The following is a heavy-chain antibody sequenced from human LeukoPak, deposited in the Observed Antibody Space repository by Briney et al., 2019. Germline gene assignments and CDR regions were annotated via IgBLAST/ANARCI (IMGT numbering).Heavy chain of an antibody. CDR2: IYASGKT. Sequence: PSETLSLTCTVSGDSISRGRYSWGWVRQPAGKELEWIGRIYASGKTDYNPYTPSLKSRVAMSLDTSKNQVSLYLTSVTAADTAMYFCARSFSEKFYFESWGQGTLVTVSS. J-gene: IGHJ4*02. D-gene: IGHD1-26*01. CDR1: GDSISRGRYS. V-gene: IGHV4-61*02. CDR3: ARSFSEKFYFES.